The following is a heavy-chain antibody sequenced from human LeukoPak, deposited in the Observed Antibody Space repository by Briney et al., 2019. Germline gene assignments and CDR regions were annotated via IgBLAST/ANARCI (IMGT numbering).Heavy chain of an antibody. D-gene: IGHD3-10*01. Sequence: PGGSLRLSCAASGFTFSDYYMSWIRQAPGKGLEWVSYISSSGSTIYYADSVKGRFTISRDNAKNSLYLQMNCLRAEDTAVYYCARVVRGVITRWYYGMDVWGQGTTVTVSS. J-gene: IGHJ6*02. CDR1: GFTFSDYY. CDR2: ISSSGSTI. V-gene: IGHV3-11*04. CDR3: ARVVRGVITRWYYGMDV.